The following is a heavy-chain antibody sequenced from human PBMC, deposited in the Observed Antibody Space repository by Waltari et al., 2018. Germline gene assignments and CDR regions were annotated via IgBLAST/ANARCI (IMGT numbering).Heavy chain of an antibody. D-gene: IGHD3-3*01. Sequence: QVQLVQSGAEVKKPGASVKISCKASGYTFSSYAVHWVRQAPGQRPEWMGWINAGNGDTKKSQKLQDRVTITRDTSTSTAYMELSSLRSEDTAVYYCARGLYRVAEQLTFDYWGQGTLVTVSS. CDR1: GYTFSSYA. CDR2: INAGNGDT. CDR3: ARGLYRVAEQLTFDY. V-gene: IGHV1-3*01. J-gene: IGHJ4*02.